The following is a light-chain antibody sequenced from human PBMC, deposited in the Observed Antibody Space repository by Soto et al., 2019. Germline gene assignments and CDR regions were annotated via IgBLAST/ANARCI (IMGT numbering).Light chain of an antibody. J-gene: IGKJ1*01. CDR3: QQYSAKWS. CDR1: ESISSW. Sequence: DIQMTQSPSTLSASVGDIVTITCRARESISSWLAWFQQKPGKAPKLLIQKASILESGVPSRFSGSESGTEFTLTISSLQPDDFATYFCQQYSAKWSFGQGTKVEIK. CDR2: KAS. V-gene: IGKV1-5*03.